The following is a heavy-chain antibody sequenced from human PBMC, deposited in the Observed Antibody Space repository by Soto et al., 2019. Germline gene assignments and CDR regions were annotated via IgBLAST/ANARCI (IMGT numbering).Heavy chain of an antibody. Sequence: GGSLRLSCAASGFTFSSYSMNWVRQAPGKGLEWVSYISSSSTIYYADSVKGRFTISRDNAKNSLYLQMNSLRAEDTAVYYCARTLYGEGYYYYMDVWGKGTTVTVSS. CDR3: ARTLYGEGYYYYMDV. D-gene: IGHD3-16*01. CDR1: GFTFSSYS. V-gene: IGHV3-48*01. J-gene: IGHJ6*03. CDR2: ISSSSTI.